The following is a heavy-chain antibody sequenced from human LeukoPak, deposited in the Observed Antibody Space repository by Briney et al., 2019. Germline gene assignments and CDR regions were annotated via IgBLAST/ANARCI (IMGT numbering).Heavy chain of an antibody. CDR3: ARGPGYDFWSGYYPY. D-gene: IGHD3-3*01. V-gene: IGHV1-69*05. Sequence: SVKVSCKASGGTFSSYAISWVRQAPGQGLEWMGRIIPIFGTANYAQKFQGRVTITTDEPTSTAYMELSSLRSEDTAVYYSARGPGYDFWSGYYPYWGQGTLVTVSS. CDR1: GGTFSSYA. CDR2: IIPIFGTA. J-gene: IGHJ4*02.